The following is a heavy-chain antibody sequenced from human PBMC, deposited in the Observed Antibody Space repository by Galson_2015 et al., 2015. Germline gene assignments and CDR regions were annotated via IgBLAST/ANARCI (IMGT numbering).Heavy chain of an antibody. CDR2: IYSGGST. CDR1: GFTVSSNY. Sequence: SLRLSCAASGFTVSSNYMSWVRQAPGKGLEWVSIIYSGGSTYYADSVKGRFTISRDNSKNTLYLQMNSLRAEDTAVYYCATRGDGSSWIFFDIWGQGTMVTVSS. CDR3: ATRGDGSSWIFFDI. D-gene: IGHD6-13*01. J-gene: IGHJ3*02. V-gene: IGHV3-53*01.